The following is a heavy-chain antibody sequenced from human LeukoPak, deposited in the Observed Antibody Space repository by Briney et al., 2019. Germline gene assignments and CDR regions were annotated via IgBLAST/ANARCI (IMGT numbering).Heavy chain of an antibody. V-gene: IGHV3-11*01. CDR2: ISSSGSTI. CDR1: GFTFDDYG. Sequence: GGSLRLSCAASGFTFDDYGMSWVRQAPGKGLEWVSYISSSGSTIYYADSVKGRFTISRDNAKNSLYLQMDSPRAEDTAVYYCARDLTVVTGAYYFDYWGQGTLVTVSS. D-gene: IGHD4-23*01. J-gene: IGHJ4*02. CDR3: ARDLTVVTGAYYFDY.